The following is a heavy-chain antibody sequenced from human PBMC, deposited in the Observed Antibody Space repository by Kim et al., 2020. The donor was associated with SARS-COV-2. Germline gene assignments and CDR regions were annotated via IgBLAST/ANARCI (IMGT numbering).Heavy chain of an antibody. CDR2: IYYSGST. V-gene: IGHV4-61*01. Sequence: SETLSLTCTVSGGSVSSGSYYWSWIRQPPGKGLEWIGYIYYSGSTNYNPSLKSRVTISVDTSKNQFSLKLSSVTAADTAVYYCARDSPYCSGGSCWLYWGQGTLVTVSS. J-gene: IGHJ4*02. CDR3: ARDSPYCSGGSCWLY. CDR1: GGSVSSGSYY. D-gene: IGHD2-15*01.